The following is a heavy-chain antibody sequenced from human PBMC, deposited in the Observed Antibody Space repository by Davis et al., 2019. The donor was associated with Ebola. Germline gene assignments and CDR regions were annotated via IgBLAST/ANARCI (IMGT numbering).Heavy chain of an antibody. D-gene: IGHD5-12*01. CDR1: GYTFTNYY. J-gene: IGHJ4*02. V-gene: IGHV1-46*01. CDR2: INPSGGST. CDR3: AREGSMATDY. Sequence: AASVKVSCKASGYTFTNYYMHWVRQAPGQGLEWMGMINPSGGSTRYAQKFQGRVNMTRDTSTSTVYMERSSLRSEDTAVYYCAREGSMATDYWGQGTLVTVSS.